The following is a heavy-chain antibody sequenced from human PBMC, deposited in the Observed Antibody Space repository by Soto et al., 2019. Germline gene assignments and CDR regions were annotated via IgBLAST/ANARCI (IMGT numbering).Heavy chain of an antibody. CDR2: ISVSGDST. D-gene: IGHD2-21*02. V-gene: IGHV3-23*01. Sequence: EVQLLESGGGLVQPGGSLRLSCAASGFTFSSYAMSWVRQAPGKGLEWVSGISVSGDSTYYAGSVKGRFTISRDNSKSTLYLQMNSLRAEDTAVYYCAKIFRYGDPEYWGQGALSPSPQ. J-gene: IGHJ4*02. CDR3: AKIFRYGDPEY. CDR1: GFTFSSYA.